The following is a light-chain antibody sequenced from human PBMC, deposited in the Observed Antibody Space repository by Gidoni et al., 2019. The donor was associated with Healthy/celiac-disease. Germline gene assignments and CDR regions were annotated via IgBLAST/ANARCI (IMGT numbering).Light chain of an antibody. V-gene: IGKV1-33*01. CDR1: QDISNY. CDR3: QQYDNLSPLT. J-gene: IGKJ4*01. CDR2: DAS. Sequence: DIQMTQSPSSLSASVGDRVTITCQTSQDISNYLNWYQQNPGKAPKLLIYDASNLETGVPSRFSGSGSGTDFTFTISSLQPEDIATYYCQQYDNLSPLTFGGGTKVEIK.